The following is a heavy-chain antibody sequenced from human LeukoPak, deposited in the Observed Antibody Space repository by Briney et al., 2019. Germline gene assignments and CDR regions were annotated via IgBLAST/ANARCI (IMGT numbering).Heavy chain of an antibody. J-gene: IGHJ4*02. V-gene: IGHV1-18*01. D-gene: IGHD6-13*01. CDR2: ISAYNGNT. Sequence: ASVKVSCKASGYTFTSYGISWVRQAPGQGLEWMGWISAYNGNTNYAQKLQGRVTMTTDTSASTAYMELRSLRSDDTAVYYCARDSGSSWHGNFDYWGQGTLVTVSS. CDR1: GYTFTSYG. CDR3: ARDSGSSWHGNFDY.